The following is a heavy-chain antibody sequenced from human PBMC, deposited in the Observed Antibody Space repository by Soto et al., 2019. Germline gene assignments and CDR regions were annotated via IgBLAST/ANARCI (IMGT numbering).Heavy chain of an antibody. CDR2: ISAYNGNT. CDR1: GYTFTGYG. D-gene: IGHD3-3*01. J-gene: IGHJ5*02. CDR3: ARDFVPRVLEWFHWWFDP. Sequence: ASVKGSCKASGYTFTGYGISWVRQAPGQGLEWMGWISAYNGNTNYAQKLQGRVTMTTDTSTSTAYMELRSLRSDDTAVYYCARDFVPRVLEWFHWWFDPWGQGTLVTVSS. V-gene: IGHV1-18*04.